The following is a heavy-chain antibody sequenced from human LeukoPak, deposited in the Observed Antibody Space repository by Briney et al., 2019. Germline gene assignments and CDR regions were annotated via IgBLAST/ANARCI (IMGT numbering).Heavy chain of an antibody. CDR1: GFTASSNY. CDR2: IYSVGST. J-gene: IGHJ4*02. D-gene: IGHD4-17*01. CDR3: ARVGYGDYLYFDY. V-gene: IGHV3-66*01. Sequence: PGGFLTLSCPASGFTASSNYMRWVRQAAGKGLEWVSVIYSVGSTYYADPVKGRFTISRDNSKNTLYLQMNSLRAEDTAVYYCARVGYGDYLYFDYWGQGTLVTVSS.